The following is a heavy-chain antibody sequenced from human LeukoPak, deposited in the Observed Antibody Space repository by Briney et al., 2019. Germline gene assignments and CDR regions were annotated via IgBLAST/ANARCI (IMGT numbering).Heavy chain of an antibody. D-gene: IGHD4-17*01. V-gene: IGHV3-11*04. CDR3: ARDRALTVTTFFDY. CDR1: GFTFSDNY. CDR2: ISSSGSTI. Sequence: GGSLRLSCAASGFTFSDNYMSWIRLAPGKGLEWVSYISSSGSTIYYADSVRGRFTISRDNAKKSLYLQMNSLRAEDTAVYYCARDRALTVTTFFDYWGQGTLVTVSS. J-gene: IGHJ4*02.